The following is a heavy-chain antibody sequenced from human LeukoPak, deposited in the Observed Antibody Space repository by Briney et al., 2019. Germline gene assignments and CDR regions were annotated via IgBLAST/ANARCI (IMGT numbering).Heavy chain of an antibody. Sequence: GGSLRLSCAASGFTFSDYYMSWIRQAPGKGLEWVSGVSGSGGSTYYADSVKGRFTISRDNSKNTLYLQMNSLRAEDTAVYYCAKDRSDYDFWSGYYLFDYWGQGTLVTVSS. CDR2: VSGSGGST. J-gene: IGHJ4*02. V-gene: IGHV3-23*01. CDR3: AKDRSDYDFWSGYYLFDY. D-gene: IGHD3-3*01. CDR1: GFTFSDYY.